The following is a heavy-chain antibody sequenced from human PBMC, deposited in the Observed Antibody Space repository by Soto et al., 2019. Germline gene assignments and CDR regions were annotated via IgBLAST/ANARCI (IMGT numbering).Heavy chain of an antibody. V-gene: IGHV4-34*01. CDR3: ARGGYCSSTSCRYNWFDP. D-gene: IGHD2-2*01. Sequence: SETLSLTCAVYGGSFSGYYWSWIRQPPGKGLEWIGEINHSGSTNYNPSLKSRVTISVDTSKNQFSLKLSSVTAADTAVYYCARGGYCSSTSCRYNWFDPWGQGTLVTVSS. CDR1: GGSFSGYY. J-gene: IGHJ5*02. CDR2: INHSGST.